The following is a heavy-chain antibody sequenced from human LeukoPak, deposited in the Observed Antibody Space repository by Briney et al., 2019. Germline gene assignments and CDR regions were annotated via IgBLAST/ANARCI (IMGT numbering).Heavy chain of an antibody. Sequence: GASVKVSCKASGGTFSSYAISWVRQAPGQGLEWMGRIIPIFGIANYAQKFQGRVTITADKSTSTAYMELSSLRSEDTAVYYCASRAYGGARGNSTYYYGMDVWGKGTTVTVSS. CDR2: IIPIFGIA. CDR1: GGTFSSYA. V-gene: IGHV1-69*04. D-gene: IGHD4-23*01. J-gene: IGHJ6*04. CDR3: ASRAYGGARGNSTYYYGMDV.